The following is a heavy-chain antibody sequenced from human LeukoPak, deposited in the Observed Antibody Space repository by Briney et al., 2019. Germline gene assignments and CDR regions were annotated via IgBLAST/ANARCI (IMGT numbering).Heavy chain of an antibody. CDR3: ARVGYYDYVRGSYRVNWFDP. Sequence: ASVKVSCKASGYTFTSYGISWVRQAPGQGLEWMGWISAYNGNTNYAQKLQGRVTMTTGTSTSTAYMELRSLRSDDTAVYYCARVGYYDYVRGSYRVNWFDPWGQGTLVTVSS. CDR2: ISAYNGNT. J-gene: IGHJ5*02. D-gene: IGHD3-16*02. CDR1: GYTFTSYG. V-gene: IGHV1-18*01.